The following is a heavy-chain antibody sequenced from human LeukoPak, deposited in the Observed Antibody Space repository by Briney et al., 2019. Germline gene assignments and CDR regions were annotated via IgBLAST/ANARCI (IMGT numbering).Heavy chain of an antibody. V-gene: IGHV2-5*02. J-gene: IGHJ4*02. CDR2: VYWDDDK. Sequence: SGPTLVNPTQTLTLTCTFSGFSLSTRGVGVGWIRQPPGKALEWLALVYWDDDKRYSPSLKSRLTITKDTSKNQVVLTMTNMDPVDTATYYCTLFRGSLTIDYWGQGPLVTVSS. CDR3: TLFRGSLTIDY. D-gene: IGHD3-10*01. CDR1: GFSLSTRGVG.